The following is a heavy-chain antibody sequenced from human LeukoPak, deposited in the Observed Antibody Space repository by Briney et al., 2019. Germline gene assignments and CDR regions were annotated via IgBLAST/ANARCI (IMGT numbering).Heavy chain of an antibody. CDR1: GYSIRTDYY. V-gene: IGHV4-59*01. CDR3: TRGSIAYYYMDV. CDR2: IYYSGST. J-gene: IGHJ6*03. D-gene: IGHD3-22*01. Sequence: SETLSLTCTVSGYSIRTDYYWSWIRQPPGKGLEWIGNIYYSGSTNYNPSLKSRVTISVDTSKNQFSLKLSSVTAADTAVYYCTRGSIAYYYMDVWGKGTTVTISS.